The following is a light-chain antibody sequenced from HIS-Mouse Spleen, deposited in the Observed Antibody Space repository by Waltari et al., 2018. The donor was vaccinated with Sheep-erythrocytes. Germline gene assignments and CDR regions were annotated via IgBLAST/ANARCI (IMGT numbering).Light chain of an antibody. CDR1: SSDVGSYNL. CDR2: EGS. J-gene: IGLJ3*02. V-gene: IGLV2-23*01. Sequence: QSALTQPASVSGSPGQSITISCTGTSSDVGSYNLVSWYQQHPGKAPKLRIYEGSKRPSGFSKRFSGSKSGNTASLTISGLQAEDEADYYCCSYAGSSTPWVFGGGTKLTVL. CDR3: CSYAGSSTPWV.